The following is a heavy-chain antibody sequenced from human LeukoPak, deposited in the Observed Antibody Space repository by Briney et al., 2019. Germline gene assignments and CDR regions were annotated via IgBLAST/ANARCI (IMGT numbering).Heavy chain of an antibody. CDR3: ARGLRIAHLKLYYFDY. CDR2: MNPNSGNT. CDR1: GYTFTSYD. Sequence: GASVKVSCKASGYTFTSYDINWVRQATGQGLEWMGWMNPNSGNTGYAQKFQGRVTMTRNTSISTAYMELGSLRSEDTAVYYCARGLRIAHLKLYYFDYWGQGTLVTVSS. J-gene: IGHJ4*02. V-gene: IGHV1-8*01. D-gene: IGHD1-1*01.